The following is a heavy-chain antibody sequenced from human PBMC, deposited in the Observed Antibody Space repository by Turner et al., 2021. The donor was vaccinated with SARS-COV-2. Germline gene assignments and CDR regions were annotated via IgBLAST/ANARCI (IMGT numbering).Heavy chain of an antibody. V-gene: IGHV3-23*01. Sequence: EVQLLEAGGGLVQPGGYLRLSGAASGFPFSSYAMSWVRQAPGKGLEWVSAISGSGGSTYYADSVKGRFTISRDNSKNTLYLQMNSLRAEDTAVYYCAKADRIMIVVVITLFDYWGQGTLVTVSS. D-gene: IGHD3-22*01. CDR2: ISGSGGST. CDR3: AKADRIMIVVVITLFDY. J-gene: IGHJ4*02. CDR1: GFPFSSYA.